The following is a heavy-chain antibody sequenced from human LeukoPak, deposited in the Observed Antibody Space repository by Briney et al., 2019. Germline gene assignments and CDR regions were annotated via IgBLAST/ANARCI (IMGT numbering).Heavy chain of an antibody. CDR3: ARSFVVPAAIFDY. CDR1: GGSISSGDYY. CDR2: IYYSGST. V-gene: IGHV4-30-4*08. Sequence: PSQTLSLTCTVSGGSISSGDYYWSWIRQPPGKGLEWIGYIYYSGSTYYNPSLKSRVTISVDTTKNQFSLKLSSVTAADTAVYYFARSFVVPAAIFDYWGQGTLVTVSS. D-gene: IGHD2-2*01. J-gene: IGHJ4*02.